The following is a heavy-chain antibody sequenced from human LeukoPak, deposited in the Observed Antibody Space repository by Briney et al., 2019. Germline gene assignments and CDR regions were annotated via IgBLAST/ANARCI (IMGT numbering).Heavy chain of an antibody. CDR2: INPNSGGT. V-gene: IGHV1-2*02. Sequence: GASVKVSCKASGYTFTGYYMHWVRQAPGQGLEWMGWINPNSGGTNYAQKFQGRVTMTRDTSISTAYMELSRLRSDDTAVYYRARGYSSSWNYFDYWGQGTLVTVPS. CDR3: ARGYSSSWNYFDY. D-gene: IGHD6-13*01. J-gene: IGHJ4*02. CDR1: GYTFTGYY.